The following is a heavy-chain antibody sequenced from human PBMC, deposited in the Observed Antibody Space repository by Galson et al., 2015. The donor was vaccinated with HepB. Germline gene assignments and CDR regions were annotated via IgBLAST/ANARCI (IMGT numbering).Heavy chain of an antibody. CDR2: IYPGDSDT. D-gene: IGHD3-22*01. CDR3: ARARESSGYYGGFDY. Sequence: QSGAEVKKPGESLKISCKGSGYSFTSYWIGWGRQMPGKGLEWMGIIYPGDSDTRYSPSFQGQVTISADKSIRTAYLQWSSLKASDTAMYYCARARESSGYYGGFDYWGQGTLVTVSS. V-gene: IGHV5-51*03. CDR1: GYSFTSYW. J-gene: IGHJ4*02.